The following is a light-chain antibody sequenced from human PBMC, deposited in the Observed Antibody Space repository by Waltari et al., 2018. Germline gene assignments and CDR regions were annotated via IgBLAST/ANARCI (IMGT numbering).Light chain of an antibody. CDR3: GTWDSSLGPGRV. Sequence: QSVLTQPPSVSAAPGQKVTISCSGRSSNTGTNYVSWYHQVPGTPPKLLIYDNNKRPSGIPDRFSGSKSGTSATLGITGLQTGDEADYYCGTWDSSLGPGRVFGGGTKLTVL. J-gene: IGLJ3*02. CDR1: SSNTGTNY. V-gene: IGLV1-51*01. CDR2: DNN.